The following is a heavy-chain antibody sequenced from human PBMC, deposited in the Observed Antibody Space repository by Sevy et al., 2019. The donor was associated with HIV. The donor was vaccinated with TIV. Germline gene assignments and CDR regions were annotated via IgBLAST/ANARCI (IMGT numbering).Heavy chain of an antibody. CDR1: GGTFSSYA. CDR2: IIPIFGTA. CDR3: ARGGGAAAGTSYDY. V-gene: IGHV1-69*06. Sequence: ASVKVSCKASGGTFSSYAISWVRQAPGQGLEWMGGIIPIFGTANYAQMFQGRVTITADKSTSTAYMELSSLRSEDTAVYYCARGGGAAAGTSYDYWGQGTLVTVSS. D-gene: IGHD6-13*01. J-gene: IGHJ4*02.